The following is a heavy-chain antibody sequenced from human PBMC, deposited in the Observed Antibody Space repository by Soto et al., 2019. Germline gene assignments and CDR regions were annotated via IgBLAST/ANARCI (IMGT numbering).Heavy chain of an antibody. J-gene: IGHJ1*01. D-gene: IGHD2-15*01. Sequence: SETLSLTCTVSGGSVSSGGFYWSWIRQPPGKGPEWLGYIYSSVSTTYNPSLKDRVTISDDTSKNQFSLTLTSVIAADAALYFCARGGDICIDIDHWGSSTQVPVSS. CDR2: IYSSVST. CDR3: ARGGDICIDIDH. V-gene: IGHV4-61*08. CDR1: GGSVSSGGFY.